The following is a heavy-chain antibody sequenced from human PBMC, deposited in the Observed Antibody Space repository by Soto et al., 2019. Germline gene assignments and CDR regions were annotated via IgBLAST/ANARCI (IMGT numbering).Heavy chain of an antibody. Sequence: EVQLVESGGGLVQPGGSLRLSCAASGFTVSSNYMSWVRQAPGKGLEWVSVIYSGGSAYYAESVKGRFTISRDNSKNTLYLQMNSLRAEDTAVYYCARNGYNYGGGYCYYWGKGTLVTVSS. CDR2: IYSGGSA. CDR1: GFTVSSNY. V-gene: IGHV3-66*01. CDR3: ARNGYNYGGGYCYY. D-gene: IGHD5-18*01. J-gene: IGHJ4*02.